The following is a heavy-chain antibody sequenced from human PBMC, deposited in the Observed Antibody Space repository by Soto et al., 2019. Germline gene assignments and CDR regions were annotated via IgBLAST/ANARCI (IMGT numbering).Heavy chain of an antibody. CDR3: VRERAPFDAFDI. CDR1: GFTFTNYG. CDR2: IWSNGINN. J-gene: IGHJ3*02. V-gene: IGHV3-33*01. Sequence: QVQLLDSGGGMVQPGRSLRLSCAASGFTFTNYGMHWVRQAPGKGLEWVAVIWSNGINNYYAESVKGRFTISRDNSKNTLCLQMSSLRAEDTAVYYCVRERAPFDAFDIWGQGTMVTVSS.